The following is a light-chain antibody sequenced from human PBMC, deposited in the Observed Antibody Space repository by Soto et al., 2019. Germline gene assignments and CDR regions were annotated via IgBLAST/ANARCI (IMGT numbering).Light chain of an antibody. CDR2: DVA. CDR1: STDIGGYNY. Sequence: QSALTQPRSVSGSPGQSVTISCAGSSTDIGGYNYVSWYQQYPGKAPKLMIYDVAKRPSGVPDRFSGSKSGNTASLTISGLQAEDEADYHCCSSAGTYTPVFGGRTKLTVL. V-gene: IGLV2-11*01. CDR3: CSSAGTYTPV. J-gene: IGLJ3*02.